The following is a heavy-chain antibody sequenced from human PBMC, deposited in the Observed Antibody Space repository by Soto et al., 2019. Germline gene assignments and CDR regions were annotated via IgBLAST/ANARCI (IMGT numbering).Heavy chain of an antibody. J-gene: IGHJ3*02. D-gene: IGHD2-2*01. Sequence: GGSLRLSCAASGFTFSSYAMHCVRQAPGKGLEYVSAISSNGGSTYYADSVKGRFTISRDNSKNTLYLQMGSLRAEDMAVYYCARDLLRGYQMLLGAFDIWGQGTMVTVSS. V-gene: IGHV3-64*02. CDR2: ISSNGGST. CDR1: GFTFSSYA. CDR3: ARDLLRGYQMLLGAFDI.